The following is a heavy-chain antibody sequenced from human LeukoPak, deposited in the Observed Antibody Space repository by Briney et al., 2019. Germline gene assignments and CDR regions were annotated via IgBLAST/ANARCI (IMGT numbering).Heavy chain of an antibody. V-gene: IGHV3-21*01. Sequence: GGSLRLSCAASGFTFSSYSMNWVRQAPGKGLEWVSSISSSSSSYIYYADSVKGRFTISRDNAKNSLYLQMNSLRAEDTAVYYCARLDIVAPPDYWGQGTLVTVSS. D-gene: IGHD5-12*01. CDR2: ISSSSSSYI. J-gene: IGHJ4*02. CDR1: GFTFSSYS. CDR3: ARLDIVAPPDY.